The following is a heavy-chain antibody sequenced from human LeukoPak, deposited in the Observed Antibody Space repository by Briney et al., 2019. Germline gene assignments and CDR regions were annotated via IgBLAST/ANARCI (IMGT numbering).Heavy chain of an antibody. CDR1: GFTFGTYA. Sequence: GVSLRLSCAASGFTFGTYAMSWVRQAPGKGLDWVSAISGSGGSTYYADSVKGRFTISRDNSKNTLYLQMNSLRAEDTAVYYCAKSDSGSYYPHYLDYWGQGTLVTVSS. J-gene: IGHJ4*02. V-gene: IGHV3-23*01. D-gene: IGHD1-26*01. CDR3: AKSDSGSYYPHYLDY. CDR2: ISGSGGST.